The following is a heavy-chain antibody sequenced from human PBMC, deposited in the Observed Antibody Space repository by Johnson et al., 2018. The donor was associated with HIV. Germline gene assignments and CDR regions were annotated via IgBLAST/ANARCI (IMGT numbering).Heavy chain of an antibody. D-gene: IGHD4-23*01. Sequence: QVQLVESGGNVVQPGRSQRLSCAASGFTFSDYSMHWVRQAPGKGLEWVAIISNDGSNTYFADSVKGRFTISRDNFKNTRYLQINSLRAEDTAVYYFAKVGRMTTVVTPGDASDIWGRGTMVTVSS. V-gene: IGHV3-30*01. J-gene: IGHJ3*02. CDR1: GFTFSDYS. CDR3: AKVGRMTTVVTPGDASDI. CDR2: ISNDGSNT.